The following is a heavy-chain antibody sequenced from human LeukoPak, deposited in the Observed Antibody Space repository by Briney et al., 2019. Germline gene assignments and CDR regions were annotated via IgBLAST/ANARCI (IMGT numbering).Heavy chain of an antibody. Sequence: PSGPLSLTCTVSGGSISTYYWSWIRQPPGKGLEGIGYIYYSGSTNYNPSLKSRVTISVDTSRNQFSLKLSSVTAADTAVYYCARQRDRSGYYGDFYYWGQGTLVTVSS. D-gene: IGHD3-22*01. CDR2: IYYSGST. CDR1: GGSISTYY. J-gene: IGHJ4*02. CDR3: ARQRDRSGYYGDFYY. V-gene: IGHV4-59*08.